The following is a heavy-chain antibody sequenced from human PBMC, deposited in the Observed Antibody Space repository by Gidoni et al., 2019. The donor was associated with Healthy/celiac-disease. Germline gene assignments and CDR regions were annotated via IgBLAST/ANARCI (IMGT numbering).Heavy chain of an antibody. V-gene: IGHV4-39*01. CDR1: GGSISSSSYY. Sequence: QLQLQESGPGLVKPSETLSLTCTVSGGSISSSSYYWGWIRQPPGKGLEWIGSIYYSGSTYYNPSLKSRVTISVDTSKNQFSLKLSSVTAADTAVYYCAKSYGEYYYGMDVWGQGTTVTVSS. D-gene: IGHD3-10*01. CDR3: AKSYGEYYYGMDV. J-gene: IGHJ6*02. CDR2: IYYSGST.